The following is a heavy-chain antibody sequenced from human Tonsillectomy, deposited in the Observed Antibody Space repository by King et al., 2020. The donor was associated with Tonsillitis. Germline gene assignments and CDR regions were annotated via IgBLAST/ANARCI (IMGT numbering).Heavy chain of an antibody. CDR2: ISYDGSNK. Sequence: VQLVESGGGVVQPGRSLRLSCAASGFTFSSYAMHWVRQAPGKGLEWVAVISYDGSNKYYADSVKGRFTISRDNSKNTLYLQMNSLRAEDTAVYYCARGAIPTYYYDSGGYRYWGQRALVTVSP. CDR1: GFTFSSYA. CDR3: ARGAIPTYYYDSGGYRY. D-gene: IGHD3-22*01. V-gene: IGHV3-30*04. J-gene: IGHJ4*02.